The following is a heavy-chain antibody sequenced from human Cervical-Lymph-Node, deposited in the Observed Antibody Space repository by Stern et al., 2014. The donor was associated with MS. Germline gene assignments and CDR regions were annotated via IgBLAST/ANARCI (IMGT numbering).Heavy chain of an antibody. CDR3: ARGLLGSENAFDI. CDR2: ISAYNGNT. D-gene: IGHD2-15*01. Sequence: QLVPSGAEVKKPGASVKGSFKASGYTFTRYGISWGRQAPGQGLERMGWISAYNGNTNYAQKLQGRVTMTTDTSTSTAYMELRSLRSDDTAVYYCARGLLGSENAFDIWGQGTMVTVSS. J-gene: IGHJ3*02. CDR1: GYTFTRYG. V-gene: IGHV1-18*01.